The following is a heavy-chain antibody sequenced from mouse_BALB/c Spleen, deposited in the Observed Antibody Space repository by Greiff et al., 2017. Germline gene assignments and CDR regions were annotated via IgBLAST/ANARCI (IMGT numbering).Heavy chain of an antibody. CDR3: AVGTPEY. D-gene: IGHD4-1*01. Sequence: EVQGVESGAELVKPGASVKLSCTASGFNIKDTYMHWVKQRPEQGLEWIGRIDPANGNTKYDPKFQGKATITADTSSNTAYLQRSSLTSEDTAVYYSAVGTPEYWGQGTTLTVSP. CDR1: GFNIKDTY. J-gene: IGHJ2*01. V-gene: IGHV14-3*02. CDR2: IDPANGNT.